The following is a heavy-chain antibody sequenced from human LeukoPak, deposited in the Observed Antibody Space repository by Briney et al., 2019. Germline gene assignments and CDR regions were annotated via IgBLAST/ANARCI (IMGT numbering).Heavy chain of an antibody. D-gene: IGHD3-3*01. CDR3: AKDRSGYYDFWSGYYGTYGMDV. Sequence: GGSLRLSCAASGFTFSSYGMHWVRQAPGKGLEWVAVISYDGSNKYYADSVKGRFTISRDNSKNTLYLQMNSLRAKDTAVYYCAKDRSGYYDFWSGYYGTYGMDVWGQGTTVTVSS. J-gene: IGHJ6*02. CDR2: ISYDGSNK. V-gene: IGHV3-30*18. CDR1: GFTFSSYG.